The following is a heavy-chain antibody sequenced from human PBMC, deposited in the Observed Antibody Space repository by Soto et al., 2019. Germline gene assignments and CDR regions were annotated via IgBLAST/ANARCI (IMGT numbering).Heavy chain of an antibody. Sequence: QVQLYESGPGLVKPSETLSLTCTVSGASGRIDYWIWIRQPPGKGLAWIGYFYYSGSTKYKSSPKSRVAISVDTSKNLFPLTLTSVTAADTATYYCARASRLFRVDFWGQGSQVTVSA. V-gene: IGHV4-59*02. CDR3: ARASRLFRVDF. CDR1: GASGRIDY. J-gene: IGHJ4*02. CDR2: FYYSGST.